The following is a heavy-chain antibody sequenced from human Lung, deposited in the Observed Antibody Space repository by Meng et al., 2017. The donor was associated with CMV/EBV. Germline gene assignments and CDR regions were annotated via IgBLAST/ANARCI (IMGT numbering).Heavy chain of an antibody. J-gene: IGHJ6*02. CDR1: GFTFDNYA. Sequence: GEXXKISCTASGFTFDNYAMSWVRQAPGKGLEWVSVISGIGGNSYYAESAKGRFTVSRDNSKNTLYLHMNGLRADDTAVYYCAKAVVPVYYYYGMDVWGRGTTVTVSS. CDR3: AKAVVPVYYYYGMDV. CDR2: ISGIGGNS. V-gene: IGHV3-23*01. D-gene: IGHD2-15*01.